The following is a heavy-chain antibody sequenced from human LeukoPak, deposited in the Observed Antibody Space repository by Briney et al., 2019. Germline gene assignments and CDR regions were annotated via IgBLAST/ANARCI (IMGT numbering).Heavy chain of an antibody. V-gene: IGHV3-53*04. Sequence: QTGGSLRLSCAASGFTVSSNYMSWVRQAPGKGLEWVSVIYSGGSTYYADSVKGRFTISRHNSKNTLYLQMNSLRAEDTAVYYCARLSPVIGNDAFDIWGQGTMVTVSS. CDR2: IYSGGST. CDR3: ARLSPVIGNDAFDI. J-gene: IGHJ3*02. CDR1: GFTVSSNY.